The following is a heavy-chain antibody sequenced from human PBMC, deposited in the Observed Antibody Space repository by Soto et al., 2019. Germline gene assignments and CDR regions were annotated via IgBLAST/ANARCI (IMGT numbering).Heavy chain of an antibody. CDR1: GFTVSSYG. J-gene: IGHJ5*02. D-gene: IGHD4-4*01. V-gene: IGHV3-33*06. Sequence: GGSLRLSCAASGFTVSSYGMHWVRQAPGKGLEWVAVIWYDGSNKYYADSVKGRFTFSRDNSKNTLYLQMNSLRAEDTAVYYCAKGLHRNWFDPWGQGTLVTVSS. CDR2: IWYDGSNK. CDR3: AKGLHRNWFDP.